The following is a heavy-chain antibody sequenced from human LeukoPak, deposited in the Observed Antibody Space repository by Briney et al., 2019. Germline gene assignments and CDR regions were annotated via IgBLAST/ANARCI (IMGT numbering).Heavy chain of an antibody. V-gene: IGHV4-4*02. D-gene: IGHD2-2*01. Sequence: SETLSLTCAVSGASISSNNWWSWVRQPPGKGLEWIGEIYHSGSTNYTPSLKSRVTISIDKSKNQFSLKLSSVTAADTAVYYCARARYQLLSFGWFDPWGQGTLVTVSS. CDR3: ARARYQLLSFGWFDP. J-gene: IGHJ5*02. CDR1: GASISSNNW. CDR2: IYHSGST.